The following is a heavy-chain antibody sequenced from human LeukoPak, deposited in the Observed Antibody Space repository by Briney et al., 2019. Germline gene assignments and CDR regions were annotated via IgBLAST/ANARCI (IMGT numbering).Heavy chain of an antibody. Sequence: SVKVSCKASGGTFSSYAISWVRQAPGQGLEWMGGIIPIFGTANYAQKFQGRVTITADESTSTAYMELSSLRSEDTAVYYCARDYSYGYKNDAFDIWGQGTMVTVSS. D-gene: IGHD5-18*01. CDR1: GGTFSSYA. CDR3: ARDYSYGYKNDAFDI. J-gene: IGHJ3*02. CDR2: IIPIFGTA. V-gene: IGHV1-69*13.